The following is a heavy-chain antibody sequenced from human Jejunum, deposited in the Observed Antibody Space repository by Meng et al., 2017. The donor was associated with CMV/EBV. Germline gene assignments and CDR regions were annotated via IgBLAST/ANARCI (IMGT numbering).Heavy chain of an antibody. Sequence: YGGSFSGYYWSWIRPSPGQGLEWIGQINHRGSTSYNPSLRSRVTISEDTSKNQFSLRLTSVTAADTAIYYCARKYCGSSNCYLFDYWGQGELVTVSS. CDR1: GGSFSGYY. J-gene: IGHJ4*02. CDR3: ARKYCGSSNCYLFDY. V-gene: IGHV4-34*01. D-gene: IGHD2-2*01. CDR2: INHRGST.